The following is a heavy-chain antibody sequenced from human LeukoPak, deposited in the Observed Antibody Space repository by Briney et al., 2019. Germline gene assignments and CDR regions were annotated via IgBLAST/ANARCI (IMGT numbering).Heavy chain of an antibody. CDR3: AGGTGMDV. Sequence: GGSLRLSCTAFGVTFSSYWMSWVRQAPGKGLECVAFIKQDGSEKYYVDFVKGRFSISRDNAKNSLYLQMNSLGADDTAVYYCAGGTGMDVWGQGATVTVSS. V-gene: IGHV3-7*05. J-gene: IGHJ6*02. CDR1: GVTFSSYW. CDR2: IKQDGSEK. D-gene: IGHD1-1*01.